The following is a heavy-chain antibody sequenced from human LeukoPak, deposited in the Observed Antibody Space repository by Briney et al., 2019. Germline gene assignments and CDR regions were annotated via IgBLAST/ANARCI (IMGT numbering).Heavy chain of an antibody. CDR1: GFTFSSYG. D-gene: IGHD3-9*01. V-gene: IGHV3-30*03. CDR3: ATRNHYETGNYYMYYFDF. Sequence: PGGSLRLSCAASGFTFSSYGMHWVRQAPGKGLEWVAVISYDGSNKYYVDSVKGRFTISRDNSKNTLYLQINSLRAEDTAVYYCATRNHYETGNYYMYYFDFWGQGTLVTVSS. CDR2: ISYDGSNK. J-gene: IGHJ4*02.